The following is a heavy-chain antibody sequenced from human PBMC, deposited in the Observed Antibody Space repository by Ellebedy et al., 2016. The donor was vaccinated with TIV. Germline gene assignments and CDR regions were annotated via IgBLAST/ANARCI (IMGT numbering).Heavy chain of an antibody. D-gene: IGHD6-19*01. V-gene: IGHV1-69*06. CDR1: GGSHNNYD. CDR2: IVPMFGAT. Sequence: AASVKVSCKSSGGSHNNYDINWVRQAPGQGLEWMGGIVPMFGATNYAEKFQVRVTITADKSTNSVYMEMSSLRTEDTAFYYCARVNKKVAGSFDSWGQGTLVTVSS. J-gene: IGHJ5*01. CDR3: ARVNKKVAGSFDS.